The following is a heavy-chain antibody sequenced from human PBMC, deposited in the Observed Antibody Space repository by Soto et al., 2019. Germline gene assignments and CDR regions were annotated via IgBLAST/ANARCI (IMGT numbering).Heavy chain of an antibody. CDR1: GFTFGDYG. Sequence: PGGSLRLSCSTSGFTFGDYGMTWFRQAPGKGLEWVGLIRSKSYGKTTEYAASATDRFTVSRDDSKRIAYLQMNSLKADDTAVYYCTRVLWDYGDPKWYFDLWGRGTLVNVSS. CDR3: TRVLWDYGDPKWYFDL. CDR2: IRSKSYGKTT. J-gene: IGHJ2*01. D-gene: IGHD4-17*01. V-gene: IGHV3-49*03.